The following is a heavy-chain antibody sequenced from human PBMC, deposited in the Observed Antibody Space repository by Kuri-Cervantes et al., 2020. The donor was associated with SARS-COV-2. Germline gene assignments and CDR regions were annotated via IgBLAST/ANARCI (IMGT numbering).Heavy chain of an antibody. J-gene: IGHJ6*02. CDR3: ARDPVTPGYYYYYGMDV. D-gene: IGHD4-23*01. Sequence: GGSLRLSCAASGFTFSSYWMHWVRQAPGKGLVWVSRINSDGSSTSYADSVKGRFTISRDNAKNTLYLQVNSLRAEDTAVYYCARDPVTPGYYYYYGMDVWGQGTTVTVSS. CDR1: GFTFSSYW. CDR2: INSDGSST. V-gene: IGHV3-74*01.